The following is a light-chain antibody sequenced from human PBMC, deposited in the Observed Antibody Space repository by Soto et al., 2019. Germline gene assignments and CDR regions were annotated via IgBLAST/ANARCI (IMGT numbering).Light chain of an antibody. CDR3: QRYNNWPLT. V-gene: IGKV3-15*01. Sequence: ELLMTHSPGPLSWSPGERATLSCRASQTVSSVHLAWYQHKPGQTPRLLIYDTSARATGVPARFSGSRSGTEFTLTINSLQSEDFAVYYCQRYNNWPLTSGGGTKADIK. CDR1: QTVSSVH. CDR2: DTS. J-gene: IGKJ4*01.